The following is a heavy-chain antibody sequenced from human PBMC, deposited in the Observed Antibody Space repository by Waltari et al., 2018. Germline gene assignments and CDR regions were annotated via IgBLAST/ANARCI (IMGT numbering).Heavy chain of an antibody. Sequence: QVQLQQWGAGLLKPSETLSLTCAVYGGSFSGHYWSWIRQPPGKGLEWIGEINHSGSTNYNPSLKSRVTISVDTSKNQFSLKLSSVTAADTAVYYCARRGTTYYYYYMDVWGKGTTVTVSS. V-gene: IGHV4-34*01. CDR1: GGSFSGHY. J-gene: IGHJ6*03. D-gene: IGHD1-7*01. CDR2: INHSGST. CDR3: ARRGTTYYYYYMDV.